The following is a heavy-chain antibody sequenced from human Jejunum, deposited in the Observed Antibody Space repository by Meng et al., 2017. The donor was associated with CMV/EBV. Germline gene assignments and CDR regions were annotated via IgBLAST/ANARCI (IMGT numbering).Heavy chain of an antibody. CDR3: ATSGLNYYGIDV. V-gene: IGHV3-15*05. D-gene: IGHD3/OR15-3a*01. CDR1: GFIFRNTW. Sequence: GFIFRNTWMTWVRQVPGKELEWLGRIKSKSDGAKTDYPAPLKGRVTISRDDSRNTLYLEMNALTTEDTGVYYCATSGLNYYGIDVWGQGTTVTVSS. J-gene: IGHJ6*02. CDR2: IKSKSDGAKT.